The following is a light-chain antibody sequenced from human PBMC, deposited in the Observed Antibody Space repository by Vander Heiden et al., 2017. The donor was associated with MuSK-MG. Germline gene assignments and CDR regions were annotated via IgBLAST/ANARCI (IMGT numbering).Light chain of an antibody. CDR2: EVS. J-gene: IGLJ2*01. CDR3: SSYAGSNNLV. CDR1: SRDVGGDNY. Sequence: QSALSQPPSASVSPGQSVTISCTGTSRDVGGDNYVSWYQQHPDKAPKLIIYEVSKRPSGVPDRFSGSKSGNTASLTVSGRQAEDEGDYYCSSYAGSNNLVFGGGTKLTVL. V-gene: IGLV2-8*01.